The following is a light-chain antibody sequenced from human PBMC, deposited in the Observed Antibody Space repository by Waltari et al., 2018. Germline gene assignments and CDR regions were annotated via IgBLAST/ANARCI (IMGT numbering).Light chain of an antibody. CDR3: QQYNSSSGT. CDR2: DAY. CDR1: QSISSW. J-gene: IGKJ1*01. V-gene: IGKV1-5*01. Sequence: IQMTQSPSTLSDSVADRVTPTCRARQSISSWLAWDQQRPGKAPKLLIYDAYSLKSGVPSRFSGSGFGTEFTLTISSLQPDDFATYYCQQYNSSSGTFGQGTEVEIK.